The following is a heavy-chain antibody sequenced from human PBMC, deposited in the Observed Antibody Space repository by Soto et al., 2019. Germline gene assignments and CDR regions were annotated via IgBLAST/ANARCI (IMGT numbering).Heavy chain of an antibody. D-gene: IGHD6-19*01. CDR1: GYTFTSYG. J-gene: IGHJ6*02. V-gene: IGHV1-18*04. Sequence: ASVKVSCKASGYTFTSYGISWVRQAPGQGLEWMGWISAYNGNTNYAQKLQGRVTMTTDTSTSTAYMELRSLRSDDTAVYYCARVNTGYSSFWTGGYYPYCMDVCGPGPSVT. CDR2: ISAYNGNT. CDR3: ARVNTGYSSFWTGGYYPYCMDV.